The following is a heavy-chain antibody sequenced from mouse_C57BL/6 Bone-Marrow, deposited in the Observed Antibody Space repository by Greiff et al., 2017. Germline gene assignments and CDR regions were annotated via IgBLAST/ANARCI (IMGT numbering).Heavy chain of an antibody. V-gene: IGHV1-64*01. CDR2: IHHNSGST. J-gene: IGHJ2*01. D-gene: IGHD1-1*01. Sequence: QVQLQQPGAELVKPGASVKLSCKASGYTFTSYWMHWVKQRPGQGLEWIGMIHHNSGSTNYNEKFKSKATLTVDTSSSTAYMQLSSLTSEDSAVYYCARAYSYGSSPYWGQGTTLTVSA. CDR3: ARAYSYGSSPY. CDR1: GYTFTSYW.